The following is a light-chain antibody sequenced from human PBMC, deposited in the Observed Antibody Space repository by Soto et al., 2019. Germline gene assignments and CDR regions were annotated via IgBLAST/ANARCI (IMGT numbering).Light chain of an antibody. CDR1: QDISNY. CDR3: QQYDNLPIT. CDR2: DAS. Sequence: EIQMTQSPSSLSASVGDRVTITCRASQDISNYLNWYQQKPGKAPKLLIYDASNLETGVPSRFSGSGSGTDFTFTISSLQPEDIATYYCQQYDNLPITVGQGTRLEIK. V-gene: IGKV1-33*01. J-gene: IGKJ5*01.